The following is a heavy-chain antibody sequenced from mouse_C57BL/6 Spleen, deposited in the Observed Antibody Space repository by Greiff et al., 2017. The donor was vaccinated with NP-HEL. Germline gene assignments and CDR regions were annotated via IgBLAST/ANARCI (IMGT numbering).Heavy chain of an antibody. V-gene: IGHV1-82*01. D-gene: IGHD1-1*01. CDR2: IYPGDGDT. CDR3: ARAPYYYGSSLWYFDV. CDR1: GYAFSSSW. J-gene: IGHJ1*03. Sequence: QVQLQQSGPELVKPGASVKISCKASGYAFSSSWLNWVKQRPGKGLEWIGRIYPGDGDTNYNGKFKGKATLTADQSSSTAYMQLSSRTSEDSAVYFCARAPYYYGSSLWYFDVWGTGTTVTVSS.